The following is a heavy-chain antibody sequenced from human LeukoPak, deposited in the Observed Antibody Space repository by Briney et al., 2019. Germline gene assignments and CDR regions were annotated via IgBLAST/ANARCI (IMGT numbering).Heavy chain of an antibody. D-gene: IGHD3-16*01. J-gene: IGHJ2*01. CDR2: VYNSGDT. CDR3: ARLKLGAYFDP. V-gene: IGHV4-59*08. CDR1: GGSTSSDY. Sequence: SETLSLTCTVSGGSTSSDYWSWIRQSPGKGLEWVGYVYNSGDTGKNPSLKSRVTILLDTSKNQCSLKLTSVSAADMAVYYCARLKLGAYFDPWGRGTLVTVSS.